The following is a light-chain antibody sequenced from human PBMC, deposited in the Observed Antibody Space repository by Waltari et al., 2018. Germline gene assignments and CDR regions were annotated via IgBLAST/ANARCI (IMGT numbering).Light chain of an antibody. CDR2: EDT. J-gene: IGLJ7*01. V-gene: IGLV1-51*02. CDR3: GTWDSSLSGAV. CDR1: SSNIGNNY. Sequence: QSVLTQPPSVSAAPGQRVTISCSGGSSNIGNNYVSWYRQFPGTAPKLLIYEDTVRPSGIPGRFPGSKSGTSATLDITGLQAGDEADYYCGTWDSSLSGAVFGGGTHLTVL.